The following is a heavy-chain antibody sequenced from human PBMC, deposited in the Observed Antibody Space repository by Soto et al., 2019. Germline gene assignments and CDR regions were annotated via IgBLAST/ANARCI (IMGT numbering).Heavy chain of an antibody. V-gene: IGHV4-34*01. D-gene: IGHD2-15*01. CDR3: ARAARRCCSSGSCYSGSDY. J-gene: IGHJ4*02. Sequence: QVQLQQWGAGLLKPSETLSLTCAVYGGSFSGYYWSWIRQPPGKGLEWIGEINHSGSTNYNPSLKSRVTISVDTSKNQFTLRLSSVTAADTAVYYCARAARRCCSSGSCYSGSDYWGQGRLVTVS. CDR1: GGSFSGYY. CDR2: INHSGST.